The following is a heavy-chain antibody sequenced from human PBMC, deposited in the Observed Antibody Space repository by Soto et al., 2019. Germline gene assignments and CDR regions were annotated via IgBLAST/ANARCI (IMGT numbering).Heavy chain of an antibody. CDR2: IYYSGST. CDR3: ARGSGSPFWYFDY. D-gene: IGHD3-3*01. Sequence: PSETLSLTCTVSGGSISSGDYYWSWIRQPPGKGLEWIGYIYYSGSTYYNPSLKSRVTISVDTSKNQFSLKLSSVTAADTAVYYCARGSGSPFWYFDYWGQGTLVTVS. V-gene: IGHV4-30-4*01. CDR1: GGSISSGDYY. J-gene: IGHJ4*02.